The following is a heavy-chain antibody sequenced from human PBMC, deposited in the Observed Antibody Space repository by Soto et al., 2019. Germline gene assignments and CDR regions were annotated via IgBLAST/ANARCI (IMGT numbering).Heavy chain of an antibody. CDR2: IHRSGSA. Sequence: PSETLSLTCTVSGGSISSYYWSWVRQPPGKGLEWIGEIHRSGSANYNPSLKSRVTISVDKSKNQFSLKLSSVTAADTAVYYCARRYVGTLDYWGQGTLVTVSS. J-gene: IGHJ4*02. D-gene: IGHD3-16*01. V-gene: IGHV4-4*09. CDR3: ARRYVGTLDY. CDR1: GGSISSYY.